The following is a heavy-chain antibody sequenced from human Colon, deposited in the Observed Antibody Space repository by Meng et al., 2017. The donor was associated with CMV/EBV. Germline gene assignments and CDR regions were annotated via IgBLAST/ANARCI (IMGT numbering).Heavy chain of an antibody. V-gene: IGHV1-18*01. CDR3: ATLKAGYYFDS. CDR2: ISLHNGNT. CDR1: GYTFSNYG. Sequence: ASVKVSCKTSGYTFSNYGLFWVRQAPGQGLEWLGWISLHNGNTQYAQTIRDRVTMTADISTATAYMELRSLRSDDTAVYFCATLKAGYYFDSWGQGTLVTRLL. D-gene: IGHD6-25*01. J-gene: IGHJ4*02.